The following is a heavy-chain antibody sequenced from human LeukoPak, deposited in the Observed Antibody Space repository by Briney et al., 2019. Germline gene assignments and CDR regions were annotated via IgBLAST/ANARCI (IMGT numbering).Heavy chain of an antibody. Sequence: GGSLRLSCAASGFTFSSYAMSWVRQAPGKGLEWVSAISGSGGSTYYADSVEGRFTISRDNSKNTLYLQMNSLRAEDTAVYYCAKDTQRRFLEWLSGDYWGQGTLVTVSS. CDR1: GFTFSSYA. CDR3: AKDTQRRFLEWLSGDY. J-gene: IGHJ4*02. CDR2: ISGSGGST. V-gene: IGHV3-23*01. D-gene: IGHD3-3*01.